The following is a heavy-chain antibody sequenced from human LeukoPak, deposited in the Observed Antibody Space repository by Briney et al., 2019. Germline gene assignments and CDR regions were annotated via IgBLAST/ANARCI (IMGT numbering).Heavy chain of an antibody. Sequence: SETLSLTCTVSGGSISSSSYSWGWIRQPPGKGLEWIGSIYYSGSTYYDPSLKSRVTISVDTSKNQFSLKLSSVTAADTAVYYCARHRAAGLNYFDYWGQGTLVTVSS. D-gene: IGHD6-13*01. J-gene: IGHJ4*02. CDR1: GGSISSSSYS. CDR3: ARHRAAGLNYFDY. V-gene: IGHV4-39*01. CDR2: IYYSGST.